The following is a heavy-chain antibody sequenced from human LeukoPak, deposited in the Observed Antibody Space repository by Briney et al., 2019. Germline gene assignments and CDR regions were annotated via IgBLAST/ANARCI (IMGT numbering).Heavy chain of an antibody. Sequence: GASVKVSCKASGYTFTSYYMHWVRQAPGQGLEWMGIINPSGGSTSYAQKFQGRVTMTRDTSTSTVYMELSSLRSEDTAVYYCARDLEATYYYGSGSFDYWGQRTLVTVSS. CDR3: ARDLEATYYYGSGSFDY. D-gene: IGHD3-10*01. V-gene: IGHV1-46*01. CDR2: INPSGGST. CDR1: GYTFTSYY. J-gene: IGHJ4*02.